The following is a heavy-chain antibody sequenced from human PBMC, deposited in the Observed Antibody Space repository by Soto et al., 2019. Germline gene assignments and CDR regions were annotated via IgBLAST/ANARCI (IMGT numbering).Heavy chain of an antibody. CDR3: ARIKWGLDYYNGMDV. Sequence: QVQLVQSGAEVKKSGASVKVSCKASGYSFSDYFIQWVRQAPGQGLEWVAWINPKTAATNYAKKFQGRVSLTWDTSFSTAYMELTRLRPDDTAVYYCARIKWGLDYYNGMDVWGQGTTVIVSS. V-gene: IGHV1-2*02. CDR2: INPKTAAT. J-gene: IGHJ6*02. D-gene: IGHD1-26*01. CDR1: GYSFSDYF.